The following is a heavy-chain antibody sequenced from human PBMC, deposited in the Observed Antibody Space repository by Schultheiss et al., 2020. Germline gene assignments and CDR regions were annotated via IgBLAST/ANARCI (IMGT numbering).Heavy chain of an antibody. J-gene: IGHJ3*02. CDR1: GYSFTNYC. CDR2: IYPGDSDT. D-gene: IGHD4-11*01. CDR3: ARQMGTTVTTFAFDI. V-gene: IGHV5-51*01. Sequence: GESLKISCKGSGYSFTNYCIGWVRQMPGKGLEWMGIIYPGDSDTRYSPSFQGQVTISADKSISTAYLQWSSLKASDTAMYYCARQMGTTVTTFAFDIWGQGTMVTVSS.